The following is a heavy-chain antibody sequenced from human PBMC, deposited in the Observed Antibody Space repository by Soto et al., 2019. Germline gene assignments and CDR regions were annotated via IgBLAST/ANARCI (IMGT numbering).Heavy chain of an antibody. CDR2: IVVGSGRI. Sequence: SVKVSCKASGFTFINSAIQWVRQARGERLEWMGWIVVGSGRINYAQKFQERLSITRDMSTSTAYMELSSLTLEDTAVYYCAGVRGRGATFHFWGPRSLVTVSS. CDR3: AGVRGRGATFHF. J-gene: IGHJ1*01. CDR1: GFTFINSA. V-gene: IGHV1-58*02. D-gene: IGHD1-26*01.